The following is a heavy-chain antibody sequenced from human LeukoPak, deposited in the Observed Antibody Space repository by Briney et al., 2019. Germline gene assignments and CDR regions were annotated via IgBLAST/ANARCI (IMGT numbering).Heavy chain of an antibody. Sequence: SETLSLTCAVSGYSISSGYYWGWIRQPPGKGLEWIGSIYHSGSTYYNPSLKSRVTISVDTSKNQFSLKLSSVTAADTAVYYCARGRGNSSYFDYWGQGTLVTVSS. D-gene: IGHD3-16*01. CDR2: IYHSGST. J-gene: IGHJ4*02. CDR1: GYSISSGYY. V-gene: IGHV4-38-2*01. CDR3: ARGRGNSSYFDY.